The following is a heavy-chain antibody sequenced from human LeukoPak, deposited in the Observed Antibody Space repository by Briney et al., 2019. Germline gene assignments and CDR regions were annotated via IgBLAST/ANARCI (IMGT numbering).Heavy chain of an antibody. CDR3: ARKVLNNWFDP. CDR2: IQASGTT. V-gene: IGHV4-4*07. CDR1: GGSLSSDY. Sequence: SETLSLTCTVSGGSLSSDYWSWIRQSAGKGLEWIGRIQASGTTNYSPSLKSRVPMSVDTSKNQFSLKLTSVTAADTAVYYCARKVLNNWFDPWGQGTLVTVSS. J-gene: IGHJ5*02.